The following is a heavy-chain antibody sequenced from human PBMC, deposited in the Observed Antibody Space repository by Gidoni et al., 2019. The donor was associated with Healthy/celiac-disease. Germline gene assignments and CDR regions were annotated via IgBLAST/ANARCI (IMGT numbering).Heavy chain of an antibody. D-gene: IGHD3-22*01. CDR1: GFPLSRTY. CDR2: IDSGGST. CDR3: ARVDSSVGYNWFDP. Sequence: EVQLVASGGGLIQPGGSLRLSCEASGFPLSRTYMSWVRQAPGRGLEWVSVIDSGGSTYYADSGKGRFTISRDNSKNTLYLQMNSLRAEDTAVYYCARVDSSVGYNWFDPWGQGTLVTVSS. V-gene: IGHV3-53*01. J-gene: IGHJ5*02.